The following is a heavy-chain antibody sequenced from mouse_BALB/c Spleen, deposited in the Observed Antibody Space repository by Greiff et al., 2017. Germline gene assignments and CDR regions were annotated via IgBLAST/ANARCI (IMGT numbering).Heavy chain of an antibody. CDR2: ISSGSSTI. CDR3: ARSDYRYDNAMDY. D-gene: IGHD2-14*01. CDR1: GFTFSSFG. V-gene: IGHV5-17*02. J-gene: IGHJ4*01. Sequence: EVQLVESGGGLVQPGGSRKLSCAASGFTFSSFGMHWVRQAPEKGLEWVAYISSGSSTIYYADTVKGRFTISRDNPKNNLFLQMTSLRSEDTAMYYCARSDYRYDNAMDYWGQGTSVTVSS.